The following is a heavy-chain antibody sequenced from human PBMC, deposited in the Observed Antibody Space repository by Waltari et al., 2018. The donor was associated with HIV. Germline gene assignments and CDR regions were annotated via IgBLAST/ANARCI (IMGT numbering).Heavy chain of an antibody. D-gene: IGHD3-22*01. CDR3: ASDSSGYYGY. CDR1: GGSISTYY. CDR2: IYYSGST. J-gene: IGHJ4*02. Sequence: VQLQESGPGLVKPSETLSLTCTVSGGSISTYYWSWIRQPPGKGLEWIGYIYYSGSTNYNPSLKSRVTISVDTSKNQFSLKLRPVSAADTAVYYCASDSSGYYGYWGQGTLVTVSS. V-gene: IGHV4-59*01.